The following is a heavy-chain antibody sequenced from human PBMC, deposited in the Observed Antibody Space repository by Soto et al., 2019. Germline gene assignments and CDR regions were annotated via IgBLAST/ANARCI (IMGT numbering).Heavy chain of an antibody. CDR3: ARVIWSGHLTSDL. J-gene: IGHJ5*02. V-gene: IGHV3-48*04. D-gene: IGHD3-3*01. CDR1: GFTFSSNS. Sequence: GGSLRLSCAASGFTFSSNSMNWVRQAPGKGLEWISYISSSSTIYADSVKGRFTISRDNAKNSLYLQMNSLRDEDTAVYYCARVIWSGHLTSDLWGQGTQVTVSS. CDR2: ISSSSTI.